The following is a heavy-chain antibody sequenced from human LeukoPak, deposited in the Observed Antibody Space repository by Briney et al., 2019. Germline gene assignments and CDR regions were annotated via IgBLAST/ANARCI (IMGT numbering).Heavy chain of an antibody. CDR1: GFTFSNAW. CDR3: TASTGVYCYDSVDI. D-gene: IGHD3-22*01. CDR2: IKSKTDGGTT. J-gene: IGHJ3*02. Sequence: GGSLRLSCAASGFTFSNAWMSWVRQAPGKGLEWVGRIKSKTDGGTTDDAAPVKGRFTISRDDSKNTLYLQMNSLKTEDTAVYYCTASTGVYCYDSVDIWGQGTMVTVSS. V-gene: IGHV3-15*01.